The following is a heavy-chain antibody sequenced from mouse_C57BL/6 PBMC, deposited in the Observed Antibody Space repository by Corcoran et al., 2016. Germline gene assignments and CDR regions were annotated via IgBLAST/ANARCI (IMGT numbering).Heavy chain of an antibody. CDR1: GYTFTDYY. Sequence: IQLQQSGPVLVKPGASVKMSCKASGYTFTDYYMNWVKQTHGKSLEWIGVINPYNGGTSYNQKFKGKATLTVDKSSSTAYMELNSLTSEDSAVYYWARGQLRLQAWFAYWCQGTLVTVSA. D-gene: IGHD3-2*02. CDR2: INPYNGGT. J-gene: IGHJ3*01. V-gene: IGHV1-19*01. CDR3: ARGQLRLQAWFAY.